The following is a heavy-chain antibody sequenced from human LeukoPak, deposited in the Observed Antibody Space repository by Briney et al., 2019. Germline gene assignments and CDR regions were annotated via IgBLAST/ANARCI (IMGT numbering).Heavy chain of an antibody. Sequence: SETLSLTCTVSGDSITSANYFWSWIRQPPGEDLEWIGYMPYNGGASYNPSLRGRATISLDSSKNEFSLRLSSVTAPDTAIYYCARGVNVPAGSDGFDIWGQGTMVTVSP. CDR1: GDSITSANYF. D-gene: IGHD2-2*01. V-gene: IGHV4-30-4*01. CDR2: MPYNGGA. CDR3: ARGVNVPAGSDGFDI. J-gene: IGHJ3*02.